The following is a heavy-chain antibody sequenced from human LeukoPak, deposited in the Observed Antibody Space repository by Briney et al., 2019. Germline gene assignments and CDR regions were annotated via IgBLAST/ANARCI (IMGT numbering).Heavy chain of an antibody. D-gene: IGHD5-24*01. Sequence: SETLSLTCNVPGDSLTSHFWSWIRQTPGKGLEWIGYVFHSGTTNYSPSLKSRVTISLDTSKKQFYLRLASVTAADTAVYYCARRMATVTDAFDIWAEGQWSPSLQ. CDR3: ARRMATVTDAFDI. J-gene: IGHJ3*02. V-gene: IGHV4-59*08. CDR1: GDSLTSHF. CDR2: VFHSGTT.